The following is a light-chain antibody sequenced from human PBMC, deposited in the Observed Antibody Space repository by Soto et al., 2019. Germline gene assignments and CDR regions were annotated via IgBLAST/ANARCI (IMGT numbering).Light chain of an antibody. CDR3: QQYYSTPLT. CDR2: WAS. V-gene: IGKV4-1*01. CDR1: QSVLYSSNNKNY. Sequence: DIVMTQSPDSLAVSLGERGTINCKASQSVLYSSNNKNYLAWYQQKPGQPSKLLIYWASTRESGVPDRFSGSGSGTDFTLTISSLQAEDVAVYYCQQYYSTPLTFGGGTKVDIK. J-gene: IGKJ4*01.